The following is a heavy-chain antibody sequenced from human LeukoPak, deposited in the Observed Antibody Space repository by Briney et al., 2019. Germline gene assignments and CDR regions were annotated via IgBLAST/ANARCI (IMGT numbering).Heavy chain of an antibody. Sequence: SETLSLTCTVSGGSISSYYWSWIRQPPGKGLEWIGSIYYSGSTYYNPSLKSRVTISVDTSKNQFSLKLSSVTAADTAVYYCARVVVVPAATIGVRDWFDPWGQGTLVTVSS. V-gene: IGHV4-59*12. J-gene: IGHJ5*02. CDR2: IYYSGST. CDR3: ARVVVVPAATIGVRDWFDP. D-gene: IGHD2-2*01. CDR1: GGSISSYY.